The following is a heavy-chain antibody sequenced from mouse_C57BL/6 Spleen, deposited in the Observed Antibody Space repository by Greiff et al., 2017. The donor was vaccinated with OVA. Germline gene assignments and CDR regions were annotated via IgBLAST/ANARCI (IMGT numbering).Heavy chain of an antibody. CDR3: ARHHYGSSNYAMDY. CDR1: GFSLTSYG. D-gene: IGHD1-1*01. J-gene: IGHJ4*01. CDR2: IWSDGSP. Sequence: VNVVESGPGLVAPSQSLSITCTVSGFSLTSYGVHWVRQPPGKGLEWLVVIWSDGSPTYNSALKSRLSISKDNSKSQVFLKMNSLQTDDTAMYYCARHHYGSSNYAMDYWGQGTSVTVSS. V-gene: IGHV2-6-1*01.